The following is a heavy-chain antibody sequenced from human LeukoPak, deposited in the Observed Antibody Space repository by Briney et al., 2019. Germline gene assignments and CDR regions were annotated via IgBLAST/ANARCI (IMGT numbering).Heavy chain of an antibody. D-gene: IGHD3-22*01. CDR3: ARTNVYYYDSSDYYPHFDY. CDR2: INPNSGGT. Sequence: GASVKVSCKASGYTFTDYYMHWVRQAPGQGLEWMGWINPNSGGTNYARKFQGRVTMTRDTFISTAYMELSRLRSDDTAVYYCARTNVYYYDSSDYYPHFDYWGQGTLVTVSS. J-gene: IGHJ4*02. CDR1: GYTFTDYY. V-gene: IGHV1-2*02.